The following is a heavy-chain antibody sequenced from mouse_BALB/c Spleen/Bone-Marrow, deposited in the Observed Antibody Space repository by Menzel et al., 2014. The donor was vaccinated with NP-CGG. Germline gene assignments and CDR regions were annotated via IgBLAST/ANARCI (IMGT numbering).Heavy chain of an antibody. CDR1: GYTFTSYW. CDR2: IAPGSGST. D-gene: IGHD2-1*01. J-gene: IGHJ4*01. CDR3: ARFRSYYGNYGAMDY. V-gene: IGHV1S41*01. Sequence: DLVKPGASVKLSCKASGYTFTSYWINWIKQRPGQGLEWIGRIAPGSGSTYYNEMFKGKATLTVDTSSSTAYIQLISLSSEDSAVYFCARFRSYYGNYGAMDYWGQGTSVTVSS.